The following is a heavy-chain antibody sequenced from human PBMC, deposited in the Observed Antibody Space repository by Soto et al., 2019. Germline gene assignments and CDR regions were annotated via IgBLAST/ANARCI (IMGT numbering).Heavy chain of an antibody. CDR3: ARGKRITILGVVITNAY. J-gene: IGHJ4*02. V-gene: IGHV4-34*01. D-gene: IGHD3-3*01. Sequence: QVQLQQWGAGLLKPSETLSLTCAVYGGSFSGYYWSWIRQPPGKGLEWIGEINHSGSTNYNPSLKSRVTISVDTSKTQFSLKLSSVTAADTAVYYCARGKRITILGVVITNAYWGRGPLVTVSS. CDR1: GGSFSGYY. CDR2: INHSGST.